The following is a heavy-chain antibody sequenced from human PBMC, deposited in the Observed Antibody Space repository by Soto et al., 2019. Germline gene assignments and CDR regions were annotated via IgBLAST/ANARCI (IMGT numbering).Heavy chain of an antibody. J-gene: IGHJ3*02. D-gene: IGHD6-25*01. V-gene: IGHV3-15*07. Sequence: EVQLVESGGGLVKPGGSLRLSCAASGFTFSNAWMNWVRQAPGKGLEWVGRIKSKTDGGTTDYAAPVKGRFTIARDDSNNTLYLQMNSLKTEDTAVYYCTPEAAMAKYHDAFDIWGQGTMVTVSS. CDR2: IKSKTDGGTT. CDR3: TPEAAMAKYHDAFDI. CDR1: GFTFSNAW.